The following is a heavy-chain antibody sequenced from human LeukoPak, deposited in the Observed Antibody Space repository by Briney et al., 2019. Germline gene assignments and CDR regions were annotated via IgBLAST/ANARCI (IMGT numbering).Heavy chain of an antibody. D-gene: IGHD3-10*01. CDR1: GYTFTSYY. Sequence: ASVKVSCKASGYTFTSYYMHWVRQAPGQGLEWMGIINPSGGSTSYAQKFQGRVTMTRDTSTSTVYMELSSLRSEDTAVYYCARDMSITMVRGVNRDGEPFDCWGQGTLVTVSS. V-gene: IGHV1-46*03. CDR3: ARDMSITMVRGVNRDGEPFDC. J-gene: IGHJ4*02. CDR2: INPSGGST.